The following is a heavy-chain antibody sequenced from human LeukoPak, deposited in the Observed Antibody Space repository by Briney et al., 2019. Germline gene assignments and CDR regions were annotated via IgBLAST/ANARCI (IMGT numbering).Heavy chain of an antibody. Sequence: ASVKVSCKASGYTFTSYYMHWVRQAPGQGLEWMGIINPSGGSTNYAQKFQGRVTITADESTSTAYMELSSLRSEDTAVYYCARGLYSSTYGWFDPWGQGTLVTVSS. J-gene: IGHJ5*02. CDR3: ARGLYSSTYGWFDP. CDR1: GYTFTSYY. D-gene: IGHD6-13*01. V-gene: IGHV1-46*01. CDR2: INPSGGST.